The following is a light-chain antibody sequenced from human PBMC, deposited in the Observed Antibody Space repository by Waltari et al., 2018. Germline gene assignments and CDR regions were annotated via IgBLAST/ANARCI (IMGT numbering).Light chain of an antibody. CDR3: QQCHTFPYT. CDR2: WAS. CDR1: QSVFSSSNNKNY. Sequence: DIVLTQSPDSLAVSLGERATINCKSSQSVFSSSNNKNYLGWYQQRPGQPPRMLITWASSRESWVTDRFSGSGYGSDGTLNISSLNDEDVAVYVCQQCHTFPYTFGQGTKLEIK. V-gene: IGKV4-1*01. J-gene: IGKJ2*01.